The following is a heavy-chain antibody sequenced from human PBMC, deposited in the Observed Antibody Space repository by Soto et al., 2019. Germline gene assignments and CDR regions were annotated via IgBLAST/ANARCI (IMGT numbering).Heavy chain of an antibody. V-gene: IGHV1-69*06. CDR1: GYSFSSHA. CDR3: ARGGALSTSWYWGDGLDS. J-gene: IGHJ4*02. Sequence: QVQLEQSGSEVKKSGSSVKVSCKASGYSFSSHAITWVRQAPGQGLEWMGGSSPVFGTPSYAQKFQGRVTISADKSTNTSYLELRSLRSEDTAVYYCARGGALSTSWYWGDGLDSWGQGTQVTVCS. D-gene: IGHD6-13*01. CDR2: SSPVFGTP.